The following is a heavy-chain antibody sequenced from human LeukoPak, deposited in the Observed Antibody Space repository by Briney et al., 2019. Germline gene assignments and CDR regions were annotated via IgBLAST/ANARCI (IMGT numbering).Heavy chain of an antibody. CDR1: GDSITSGYY. J-gene: IGHJ4*02. CDR3: ARLGVTIPFDS. V-gene: IGHV4-38-2*02. D-gene: IGHD2-8*01. Sequence: PSETLSLTCTVSGDSITSGYYWGWIRQPPGKGLEWIGTIYHSGGTYYNPSLKSRVTISVDTSKNQFSLKLNSVTAADTAVYYCARLGVTIPFDSWGQGTLVTVSS. CDR2: IYHSGGT.